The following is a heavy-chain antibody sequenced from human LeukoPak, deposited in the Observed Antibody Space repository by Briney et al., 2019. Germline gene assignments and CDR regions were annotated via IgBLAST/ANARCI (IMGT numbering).Heavy chain of an antibody. CDR2: INHSGST. D-gene: IGHD1-26*01. V-gene: IGHV4-34*01. J-gene: IGHJ3*02. CDR3: ARVRSGSYYYLRAFDI. CDR1: GGSFSGYY. Sequence: PSETLSLTCAVYGGSFSGYYWSWIRQPPGKGLEWIGEINHSGSTNYNPSLKSRVTISVDTSKNQFSLKLSSATAADTAVYYCARVRSGSYYYLRAFDIWGQGTMVTVSS.